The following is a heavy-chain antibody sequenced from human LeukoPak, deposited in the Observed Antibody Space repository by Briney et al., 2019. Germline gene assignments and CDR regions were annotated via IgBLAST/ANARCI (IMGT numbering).Heavy chain of an antibody. CDR3: ARVRYRLAETYIDY. CDR2: INPNSGDT. V-gene: IGHV1-2*02. D-gene: IGHD3-16*01. J-gene: IGHJ4*02. CDR1: GYTFTRYG. Sequence: ASVKVSCKAFGYTFTRYGVSWVRQAPGQGLEWMGWINPNSGDTNYAQKFQGRVTMTRDTSISTAYMELSRLRSDDTAVYYCARVRYRLAETYIDYWGQGTLVTVSS.